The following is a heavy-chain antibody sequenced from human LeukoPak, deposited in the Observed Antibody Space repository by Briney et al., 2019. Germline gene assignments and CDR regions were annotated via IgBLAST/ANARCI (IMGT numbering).Heavy chain of an antibody. Sequence: GRSLRLPCATTGFTFSNYWMTWVRQAPGKGLEWVAIVNTDGSEKHYADSVTCRFIVSRDNAKTSLNLHFNSLRCDATALHYCSRSDHVPEEWGQGTLVTVSS. J-gene: IGHJ4*02. CDR3: SRSDHVPEE. V-gene: IGHV3-7*01. CDR1: GFTFSNYW. CDR2: VNTDGSEK.